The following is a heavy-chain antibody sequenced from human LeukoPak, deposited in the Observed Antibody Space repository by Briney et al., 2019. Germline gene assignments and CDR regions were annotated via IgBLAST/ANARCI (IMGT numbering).Heavy chain of an antibody. J-gene: IGHJ4*02. CDR1: GYTFTSYG. Sequence: ASVKVSCKASGYTFTSYGISWVRQAPGQGLEWMGWISAYNGNTNYAQKLQGRVTMTTDTSTSTAYMELRSLRSDDTAVYYCSRPLSLFGELLFGGGYYFDYWGQGTLVTVSS. D-gene: IGHD3-10*02. CDR3: SRPLSLFGELLFGGGYYFDY. V-gene: IGHV1-18*04. CDR2: ISAYNGNT.